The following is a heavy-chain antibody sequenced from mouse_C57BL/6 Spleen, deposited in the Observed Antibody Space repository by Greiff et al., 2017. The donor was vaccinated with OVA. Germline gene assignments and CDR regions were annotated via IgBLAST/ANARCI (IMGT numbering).Heavy chain of an antibody. D-gene: IGHD2-1*01. J-gene: IGHJ2*01. CDR3: TRGGNYVY. V-gene: IGHV1-15*01. Sequence: QVHVKQSGAELVRPGASVTLSCKASGYTFTDYEMHWVKQTPVHGLEWIGAIDPETGGTAYNQKFKGKAILTADKSSSTAYMELRSLTSEDSAVYYCTRGGNYVYWGQGTTLTVSS. CDR2: IDPETGGT. CDR1: GYTFTDYE.